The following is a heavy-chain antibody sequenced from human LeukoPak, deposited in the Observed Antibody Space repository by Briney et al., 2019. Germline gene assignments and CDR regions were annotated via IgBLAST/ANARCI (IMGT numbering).Heavy chain of an antibody. J-gene: IGHJ4*02. D-gene: IGHD3-9*01. CDR1: GGSISSYY. CDR2: IYTSGST. V-gene: IGHV4-4*07. CDR3: ARVGDILTGYSYYFDY. Sequence: SETLSLTCTVSGGSISSYYWSWLRQPAGKGLEWIGRIYTSGSTNYNPSLKSRVTMSVDTSKNQFSLKLSSVTAADTAVYYCARVGDILTGYSYYFDYWGQGTLVTVSS.